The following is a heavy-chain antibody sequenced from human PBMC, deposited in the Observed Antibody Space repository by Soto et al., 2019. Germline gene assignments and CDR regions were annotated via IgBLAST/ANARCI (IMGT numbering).Heavy chain of an antibody. J-gene: IGHJ6*02. V-gene: IGHV5-51*01. CDR1: GYSFTSYW. CDR3: ARALGYCSGGSCYGYYYGMDV. CDR2: IYPGDSDT. D-gene: IGHD2-15*01. Sequence: GESLKISCKVSGYSFTSYWIGWVRQMAGKGLVGMGIIYPGDSDTRYSPSFQGQVTISADKSITTAHLQWSSLKASDPAMYYCARALGYCSGGSCYGYYYGMDVWGQWTTVTVSS.